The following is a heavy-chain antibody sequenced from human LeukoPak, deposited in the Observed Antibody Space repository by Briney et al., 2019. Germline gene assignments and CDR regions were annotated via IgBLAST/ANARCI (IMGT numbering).Heavy chain of an antibody. V-gene: IGHV3-23*01. D-gene: IGHD3-22*01. CDR2: ISGSGGST. CDR3: AKVEGGQYYDSSGYLDY. J-gene: IGHJ4*02. CDR1: GFTFSSSA. Sequence: GGSLRLSCAASGFTFSSSAMSWVRQAPGKGLECVSAISGSGGSTYYADSVKGRFTISRDNSKNTLYLQMNRLRAEDTAVYYCAKVEGGQYYDSSGYLDYWGQGTLVTVSS.